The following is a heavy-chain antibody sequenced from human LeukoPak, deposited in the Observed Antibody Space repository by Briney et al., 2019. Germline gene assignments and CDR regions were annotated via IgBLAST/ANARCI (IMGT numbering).Heavy chain of an antibody. CDR3: ARGPYSYDSSGAFDI. Sequence: SQTLSLSCTVSGDSISSGDYYWSWIRQPAGEGLEWIGRISSSGSTNYNPSLKSRVTISVDTSKNQFSLKLSSVTAAATAVYFCARGPYSYDSSGAFDIWGQGTMVTVSS. D-gene: IGHD3-22*01. CDR1: GDSISSGDYY. J-gene: IGHJ3*02. V-gene: IGHV4-61*02. CDR2: ISSSGST.